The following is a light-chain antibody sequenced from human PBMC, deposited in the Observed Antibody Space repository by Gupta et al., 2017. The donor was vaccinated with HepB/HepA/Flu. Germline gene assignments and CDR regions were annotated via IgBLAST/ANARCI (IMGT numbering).Light chain of an antibody. Sequence: SSELTQDPAVSVALGQTVRLTCQGDSLRSYYASWYQQKTGQAPVLVIYSKNNLPSGIPDRFSGSSSANTASLTITGAQAEDEADYYCNSRDSSGNHYVFGTGTKVTVL. CDR1: SLRSYY. CDR3: NSRDSSGNHYV. CDR2: SKN. J-gene: IGLJ1*01. V-gene: IGLV3-19*01.